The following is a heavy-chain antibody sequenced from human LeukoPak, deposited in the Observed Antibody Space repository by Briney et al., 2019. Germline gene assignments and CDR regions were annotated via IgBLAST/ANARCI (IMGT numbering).Heavy chain of an antibody. CDR3: ANTPHSSGWSNYWYFDL. D-gene: IGHD6-19*01. J-gene: IGHJ2*01. CDR2: IYYSGST. Sequence: SETLSLTCTVSGGSISSYYWSWIRQPPGKGLEWIGCIYYSGSTNYNPSLKSRVTISVDTSKNQFSLKLSSVTAADTAVYYCANTPHSSGWSNYWYFDLWGRGTLVTVSS. CDR1: GGSISSYY. V-gene: IGHV4-59*01.